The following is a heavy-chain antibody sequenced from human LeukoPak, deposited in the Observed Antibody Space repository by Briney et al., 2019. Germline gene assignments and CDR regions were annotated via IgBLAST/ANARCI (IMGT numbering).Heavy chain of an antibody. CDR3: ARGVPPHYDFWSGYLYYFDY. CDR2: MNPNSGNT. Sequence: ASVKVSCKASGYTFTSYDINWVRQATGQGLEWMGWMNPNSGNTGYAQKFQGRVTMTRNTSISTAYMEPSSLRSEDTAVYYCARGVPPHYDFWSGYLYYFDYWGQGTLVTVSS. CDR1: GYTFTSYD. D-gene: IGHD3-3*01. V-gene: IGHV1-8*01. J-gene: IGHJ4*02.